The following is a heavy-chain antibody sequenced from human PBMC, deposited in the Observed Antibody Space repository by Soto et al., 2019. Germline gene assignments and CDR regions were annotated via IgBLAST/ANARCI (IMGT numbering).Heavy chain of an antibody. CDR3: ARHERPSTVAGGVY. D-gene: IGHD4-4*01. V-gene: IGHV4-39*01. Sequence: SETLSLTCTVSGGSISSSSYYWGWIRQPPGKGLEWIGSIYYSGSTYYNPSLKSRVPISVDTSKNQFSLKLSSVTAADTAVYYCARHERPSTVAGGVYWGQGTLVTVSS. CDR2: IYYSGST. CDR1: GGSISSSSYY. J-gene: IGHJ4*02.